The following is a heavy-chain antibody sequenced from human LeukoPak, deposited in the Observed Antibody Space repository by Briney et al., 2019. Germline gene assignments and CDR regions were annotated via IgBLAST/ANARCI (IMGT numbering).Heavy chain of an antibody. J-gene: IGHJ6*02. CDR2: IYYSGST. CDR3: AASSGSYYYYYYGMDV. D-gene: IGHD1-26*01. CDR1: GGSISSYY. Sequence: KPSETLSLTCTVSGGSISSYYWSWIRQPPGKGLEWIGYIYYSGSTNYNPSLKSRVTISVDTSKNQFSLKLSSVTAADTAVYYCAASSGSYYYYYYGMDVWGQGTTVTVSS. V-gene: IGHV4-59*08.